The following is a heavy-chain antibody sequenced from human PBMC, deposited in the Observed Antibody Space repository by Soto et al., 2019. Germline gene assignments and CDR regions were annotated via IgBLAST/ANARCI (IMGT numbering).Heavy chain of an antibody. Sequence: QVQLVQSGAEVKKPGSSVKVSCKASGGTFSSYAISWVRQAPGQGLEWMGGIIPIFGTANYAQKLQGRVTITADEYTSTAYMELSSLRSEDTAVYYCVSEVGGLRLRLDYWGQGTLVTVSS. J-gene: IGHJ4*02. D-gene: IGHD5-12*01. V-gene: IGHV1-69*01. CDR2: IIPIFGTA. CDR3: VSEVGGLRLRLDY. CDR1: GGTFSSYA.